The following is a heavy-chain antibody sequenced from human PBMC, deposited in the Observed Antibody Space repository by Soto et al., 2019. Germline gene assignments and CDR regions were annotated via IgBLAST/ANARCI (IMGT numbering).Heavy chain of an antibody. CDR3: ARAAVVAARRYYFHY. J-gene: IGHJ4*02. Sequence: SETLSLTCTVSGGSISSSSYYWGWIRQPPGKGLEWIGSIYYSGSTYYNPSLKSRVTISVDTSKNQFSLKLSSVTAADTAVYYCARAAVVAARRYYFHYWGQGTLVTVSS. D-gene: IGHD6-6*01. CDR2: IYYSGST. V-gene: IGHV4-39*01. CDR1: GGSISSSSYY.